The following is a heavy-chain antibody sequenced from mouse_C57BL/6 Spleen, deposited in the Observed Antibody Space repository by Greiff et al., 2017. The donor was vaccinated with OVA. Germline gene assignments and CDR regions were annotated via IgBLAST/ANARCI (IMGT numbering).Heavy chain of an antibody. V-gene: IGHV1-22*01. D-gene: IGHD2-4*01. CDR3: ARWGDYDAFAY. J-gene: IGHJ3*01. CDR1: VYTFTDYN. CDR2: INPNNGGT. Sequence: EVQLQQSGPELVKPGASVKMSCKASVYTFTDYNMHWVKQSHGKSLEWIGYINPNNGGTSYNQKFKGKATLTVNKSSSTAYMELRSLTSEDSAVYYCARWGDYDAFAYWGQGTLVTVSA.